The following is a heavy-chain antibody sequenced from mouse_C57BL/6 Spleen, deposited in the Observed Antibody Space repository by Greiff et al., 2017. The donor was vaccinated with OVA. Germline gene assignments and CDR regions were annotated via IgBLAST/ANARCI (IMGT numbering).Heavy chain of an antibody. CDR1: GYTSTDYE. J-gene: IGHJ2*01. Sequence: QVQLQQSGAELVRPGASVTRSCKASGYTSTDYEMHWVKHTPVHGLEWIGAIDPETGGTAYNQKFKGKAILTADKSSSTAYMELRSLTSDDSAVYYCLVAFGYWGQGTTLTVSS. V-gene: IGHV1-15*01. D-gene: IGHD1-1*01. CDR3: LVAFGY. CDR2: IDPETGGT.